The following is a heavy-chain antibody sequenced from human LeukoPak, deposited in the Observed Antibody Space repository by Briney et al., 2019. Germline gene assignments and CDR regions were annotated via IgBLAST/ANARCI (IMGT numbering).Heavy chain of an antibody. Sequence: PSGTLSLTCAVSGVCITYGNWWSWVRQPPGKGLEWIGEIHDDGGFHCNPLLKGRVAMSMDRSQNQFSLRLSSVTAADTAVYYCARDLGYQLLYWGQGIQVTVSS. CDR3: ARDLGYQLLY. J-gene: IGHJ4*02. CDR2: IHDDGGF. V-gene: IGHV4-4*02. D-gene: IGHD2-2*01. CDR1: GVCITYGNW.